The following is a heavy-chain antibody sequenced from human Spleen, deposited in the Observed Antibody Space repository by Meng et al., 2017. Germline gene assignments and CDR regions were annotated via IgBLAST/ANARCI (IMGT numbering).Heavy chain of an antibody. CDR1: GASITIIGYY. CDR3: ARVLRSTRHFDY. CDR2: IYYTGNT. Sequence: QVQLQESGPGLVKPSQTLSLTFTVSGASITIIGYYWSWIRQHPGKGLVWVGYIYYTGNTDYNPSLNSRLTISVDMSKNQFSLKLSSVTAADTAVYYCARVLRSTRHFDYWGQGALVTVSS. V-gene: IGHV4-31*03. J-gene: IGHJ4*02.